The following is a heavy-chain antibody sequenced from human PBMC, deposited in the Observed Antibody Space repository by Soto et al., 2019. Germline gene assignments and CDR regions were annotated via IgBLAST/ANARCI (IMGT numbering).Heavy chain of an antibody. D-gene: IGHD5-12*01. CDR2: IIPIFGTA. J-gene: IGHJ6*02. CDR3: ARSQGGSRGYSGYDAYYYGMDV. V-gene: IGHV1-69*01. Sequence: SXRVSCKASGGTFSSYAISWVRQAPGQWLEWMGGIIPIFGTANYAQKFQGRVTITADESTSTAYMELSSLRSEETAVYYCARSQGGSRGYSGYDAYYYGMDVWGQGTTVTVSS. CDR1: GGTFSSYA.